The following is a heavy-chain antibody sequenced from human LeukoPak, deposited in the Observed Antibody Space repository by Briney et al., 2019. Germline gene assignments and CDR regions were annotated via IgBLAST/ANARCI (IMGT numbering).Heavy chain of an antibody. CDR2: IYSSGST. V-gene: IGHV4-4*07. CDR1: GDSARTYY. Sequence: SETLSLTCAVSGDSARTYYWSFIRQSAGKGLEWIGRIYSSGSTNYNPSLKSRVTMSVDTSKKQFSLEMRSMTAADTAVYYCAGGILYSGVSVPGFDIWGQGTLVTVSS. D-gene: IGHD1-26*01. J-gene: IGHJ3*02. CDR3: AGGILYSGVSVPGFDI.